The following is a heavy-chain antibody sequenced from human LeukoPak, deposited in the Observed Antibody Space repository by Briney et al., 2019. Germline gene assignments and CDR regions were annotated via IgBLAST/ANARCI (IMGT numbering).Heavy chain of an antibody. CDR1: GFTFNTCA. CDR3: ARGGATRGRFEN. J-gene: IGHJ4*02. CDR2: ISESGSGT. D-gene: IGHD1-26*01. Sequence: HPGGSLRLSCEASGFTFNTCAMSWVRQAPGKGLEWVSAISESGSGTYYADSVKGRFTISRDNSKNTLYLQMNSLRAEDTAVYYCARGGATRGRFENWGQGTLVTVSS. V-gene: IGHV3-23*01.